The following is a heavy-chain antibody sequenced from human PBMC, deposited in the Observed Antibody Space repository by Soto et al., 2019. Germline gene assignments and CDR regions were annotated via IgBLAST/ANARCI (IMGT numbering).Heavy chain of an antibody. CDR3: ARADPTGTAPDY. Sequence: KPSETLSLTCAVSGGSISSGGYSWSWIRQPPGKGLEWIGYIYHSGSTYYNPSLKSRVTISVDRSKNQFSLKLSSVTAADTAVYYCARADPTGTAPDYWGQGTLVTVSS. CDR2: IYHSGST. V-gene: IGHV4-30-2*01. D-gene: IGHD1-1*01. J-gene: IGHJ4*02. CDR1: GGSISSGGYS.